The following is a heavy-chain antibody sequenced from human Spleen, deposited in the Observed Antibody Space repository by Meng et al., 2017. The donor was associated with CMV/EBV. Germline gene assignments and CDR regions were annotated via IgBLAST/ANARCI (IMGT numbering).Heavy chain of an antibody. D-gene: IGHD6-13*01. CDR1: GFTVSGNY. CDR2: IYSGGST. Sequence: GGSLRPSCAASGFTVSGNYMSWVRQAPGKGLEWVSVIYSGGSTYYADSVKGRFTISRDNSKNTLYLQMNSLRGEDTAVYYCARGSTPVDGSSSVVEDYWGQGTLVTVSS. CDR3: ARGSTPVDGSSSVVEDY. J-gene: IGHJ4*02. V-gene: IGHV3-66*02.